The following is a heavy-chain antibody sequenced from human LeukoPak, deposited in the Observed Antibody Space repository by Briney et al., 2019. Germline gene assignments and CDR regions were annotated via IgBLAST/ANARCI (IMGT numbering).Heavy chain of an antibody. CDR1: GFSVSNYY. CDR2: IRDSGET. CDR3: ARDRAVTQVWVEFDS. Sequence: GGSLRLSCAGSGFSVSNYYMNWVCQAPGKGLEWVSLIRDSGETFYADSVKGGFTISRDNSKNTVYLQMNRLRVEDTAVYFCARDRAVTQVWVEFDSWGQGTLVTVSS. D-gene: IGHD3-16*01. V-gene: IGHV3-66*01. J-gene: IGHJ5*01.